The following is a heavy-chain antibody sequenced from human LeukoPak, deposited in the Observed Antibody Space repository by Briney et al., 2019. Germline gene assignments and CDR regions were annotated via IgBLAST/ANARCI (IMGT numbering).Heavy chain of an antibody. CDR1: GFTFRTYG. D-gene: IGHD2-2*02. J-gene: IGHJ4*02. Sequence: GGSLRLSCAASGFTFRTYGMHWVRQAPGKGLEWVSSISSSSSYIYYADSVKGRFTISRDNAKNSLYLQMNSLRAEDTAVYYCARLLPGYCSSTSCYTFDYWGQGTLVTVSS. CDR2: ISSSSSYI. CDR3: ARLLPGYCSSTSCYTFDY. V-gene: IGHV3-21*01.